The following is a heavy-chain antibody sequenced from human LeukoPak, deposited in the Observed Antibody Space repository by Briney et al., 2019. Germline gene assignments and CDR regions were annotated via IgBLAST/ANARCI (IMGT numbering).Heavy chain of an antibody. CDR3: ARVRSSDWFDY. J-gene: IGHJ4*02. CDR2: ISTSGST. Sequence: PSETLSLTCTVSGDSMGNDYWSWIRQSAGKGLEWIGRISTSGSTDYNPSLRSRVTMSVDTSRNQFSLTLTSMTAADTAVYYCARVRSSDWFDYWGQGTLVTVSS. V-gene: IGHV4-4*07. CDR1: GDSMGNDY. D-gene: IGHD6-19*01.